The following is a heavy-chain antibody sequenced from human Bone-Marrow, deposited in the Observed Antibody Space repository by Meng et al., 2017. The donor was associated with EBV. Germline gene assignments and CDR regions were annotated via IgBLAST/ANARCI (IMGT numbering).Heavy chain of an antibody. Sequence: QVHLVEFGGGGVQPGRSLRLSCVASGFTFSRFSMHWVRLLPGKGLESVAVISNDGTNEYYADSVKGRFTISRDNPKSTLYLQMNSLRAEDTALYYCARDGGGGYNMIDYWGQGTLVTASS. D-gene: IGHD5-24*01. CDR1: GFTFSRFS. J-gene: IGHJ4*02. CDR3: ARDGGGGYNMIDY. V-gene: IGHV3-30-3*01. CDR2: ISNDGTNE.